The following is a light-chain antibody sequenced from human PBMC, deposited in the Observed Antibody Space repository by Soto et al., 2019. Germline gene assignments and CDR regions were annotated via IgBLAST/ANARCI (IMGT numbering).Light chain of an antibody. CDR1: QSIGSN. CDR3: QQYGT. Sequence: ETVMTQSPATLSVSPGERATLSCRASQSIGSNLAWFQQKPGQDHRLRIYGASSKSTGKPDRFSGSGGGTDLTLGIRGTEPEDFAVYYCQQYGTLVQGAKVDIK. J-gene: IGKJ1*01. CDR2: GAS. V-gene: IGKV3-20*01.